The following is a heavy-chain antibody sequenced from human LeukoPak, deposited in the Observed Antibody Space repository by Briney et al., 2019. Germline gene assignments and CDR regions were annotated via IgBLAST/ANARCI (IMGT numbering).Heavy chain of an antibody. J-gene: IGHJ3*01. CDR1: GFTLNSYL. V-gene: IGHV3-7*01. CDR2: IKKDGSEE. Sequence: QPGGSLRLSCAASGFTLNSYLMSWVRQAPGRGLEWVANIKKDGSEESYLDSVKGRFTVSRDNAKNSLLLQMNSLRGEDTAVYYCARSNPNKNALDLWGQGTMVTTSS. D-gene: IGHD1-14*01. CDR3: ARSNPNKNALDL.